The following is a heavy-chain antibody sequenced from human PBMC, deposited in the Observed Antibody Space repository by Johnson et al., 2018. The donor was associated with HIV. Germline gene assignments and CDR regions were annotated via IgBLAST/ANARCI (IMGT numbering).Heavy chain of an antibody. CDR1: GFSVSASY. D-gene: IGHD4-23*01. V-gene: IGHV3-66*01. CDR3: ARDKDYGGNHDAFDI. J-gene: IGHJ3*02. Sequence: VQLVESGGGLVPPGGSLRLSCAASGFSVSASYMSWLRQAPGKALEWVSVIYRGGATYYAASVQGRFTISRDNSKNTLYLQMESLRADDTALYYCARDKDYGGNHDAFDIWGQAAMVTVSS. CDR2: IYRGGAT.